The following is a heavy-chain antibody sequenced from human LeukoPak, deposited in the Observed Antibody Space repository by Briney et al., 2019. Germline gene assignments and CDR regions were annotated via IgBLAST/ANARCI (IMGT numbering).Heavy chain of an antibody. CDR3: ARHLGGLYYFGSGSYPKGGFDY. J-gene: IGHJ4*02. CDR1: GGSISSYY. CDR2: IYYSGST. D-gene: IGHD3-10*01. Sequence: PSETLSLTCTVSGGSISSYYWSWLRQPPGKGLEWSGYIYYSGSTNYNPSLKSRVTISVDTSKNQFSLKMRSVTAADTALYYCARHLGGLYYFGSGSYPKGGFDYWGQGTLVTVSS. V-gene: IGHV4-59*01.